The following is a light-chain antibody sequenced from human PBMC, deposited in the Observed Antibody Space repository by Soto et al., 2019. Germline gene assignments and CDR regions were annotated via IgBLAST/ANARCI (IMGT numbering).Light chain of an antibody. V-gene: IGKV2-28*01. CDR2: LGS. J-gene: IGKJ1*01. CDR1: QSLLHSNGYNY. Sequence: DIVMTQSPLSLSVTPGEPASISCRSSQSLLHSNGYNYLDWYLQKPGQSPQLLIYLGSNRASGVPDRFSGSGSGTDFTLKISRVEAEDVGVYYCMQAHGGRTFGQGTKVEIK. CDR3: MQAHGGRT.